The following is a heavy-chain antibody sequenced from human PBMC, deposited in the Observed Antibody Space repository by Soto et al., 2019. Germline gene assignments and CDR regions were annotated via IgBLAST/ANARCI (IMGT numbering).Heavy chain of an antibody. D-gene: IGHD4-4*01. CDR3: AREPSTVTTFVYFDY. Sequence: QVPLVQSGAEVKKPGASVKVSCKASGYTFTGYYMHWVRQAPGQGLEWMGWINPNSGGTNYAQKFQGRVTITADESTSTAYMELSSLRSEDTAVYYCAREPSTVTTFVYFDYWGQGTLVTVSS. J-gene: IGHJ4*02. CDR1: GYTFTGYY. CDR2: INPNSGGT. V-gene: IGHV1-2*02.